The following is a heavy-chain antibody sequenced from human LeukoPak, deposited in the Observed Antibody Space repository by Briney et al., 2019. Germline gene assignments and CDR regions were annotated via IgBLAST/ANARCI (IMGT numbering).Heavy chain of an antibody. Sequence: SETLSLTCTVSGGSISISSYYWGWIRQPPGKGLEWIGSIYYSGSTYYNPSLKSRVTISVDTSKDQFFLKLSSVTAADTAVYYCANGPSYCSGGSCYSGWFDPWGQGTLVTVSS. V-gene: IGHV4-39*01. CDR1: GGSISISSYY. CDR3: ANGPSYCSGGSCYSGWFDP. J-gene: IGHJ5*02. CDR2: IYYSGST. D-gene: IGHD2-15*01.